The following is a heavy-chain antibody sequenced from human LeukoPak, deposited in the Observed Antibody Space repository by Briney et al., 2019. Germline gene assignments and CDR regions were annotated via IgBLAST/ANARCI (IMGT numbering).Heavy chain of an antibody. Sequence: SETLSFTCTVSGGSISSYYWSWIRQPPGKGLEWIGYIYYNVSINHNPSLKSRVIISVDTSKNQFSLKLSAVTAADTAVYYCARGGSSGWYYHFDYWGQGTLVTVSS. CDR2: IYYNVSI. CDR3: ARGGSSGWYYHFDY. D-gene: IGHD6-19*01. J-gene: IGHJ4*02. V-gene: IGHV4-59*01. CDR1: GGSISSYY.